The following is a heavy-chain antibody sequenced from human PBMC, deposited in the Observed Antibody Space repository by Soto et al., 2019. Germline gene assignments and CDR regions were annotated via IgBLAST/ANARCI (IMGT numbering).Heavy chain of an antibody. V-gene: IGHV3-74*01. J-gene: IGHJ4*02. CDR1: GFTFGNSW. CDR2: MNSDGSTT. Sequence: GGSLRLSCAASGFTFGNSWMHWVRQAPGKGLEWVSRMNSDGSTTNYADSVKGRFTVSRDNAKYTLYLQMNSLRAEDTAVYYCATAEVDYWGPGTLVTVSS. CDR3: ATAEVDY.